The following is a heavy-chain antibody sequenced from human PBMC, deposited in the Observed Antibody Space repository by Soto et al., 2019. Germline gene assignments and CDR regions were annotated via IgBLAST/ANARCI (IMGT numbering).Heavy chain of an antibody. Sequence: GGSLRLSCAASGFTFSSYAMSWVRQAPGKGLEWVSYISSSSSTIYYADSVKGRFTISRDNAKNSLYLQMNSLRDEDTAVYYCARDAQYDFWSGSYYGMDVWGQGTTVTVSS. CDR2: ISSSSSTI. CDR1: GFTFSSYA. J-gene: IGHJ6*02. CDR3: ARDAQYDFWSGSYYGMDV. D-gene: IGHD3-3*01. V-gene: IGHV3-48*02.